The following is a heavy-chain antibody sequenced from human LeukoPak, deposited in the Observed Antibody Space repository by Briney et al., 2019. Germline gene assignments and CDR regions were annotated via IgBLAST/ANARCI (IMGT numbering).Heavy chain of an antibody. CDR1: GLTFSSHW. CDR3: AKQYSSSWHYFDY. J-gene: IGHJ4*02. Sequence: GGSLRLSCAASGLTFSSHWMHWVRQAPGKGLEWVSAISGSGSTYYADSVKGRFTISRDNSKNTLYLQMNSLRAEDTAVYHCAKQYSSSWHYFDYWGQGTLVTVSS. CDR2: ISGSGST. D-gene: IGHD6-13*01. V-gene: IGHV3-23*01.